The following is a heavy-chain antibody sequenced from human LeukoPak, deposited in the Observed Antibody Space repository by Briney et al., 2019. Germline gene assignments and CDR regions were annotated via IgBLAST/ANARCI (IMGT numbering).Heavy chain of an antibody. CDR1: GYTFTGYY. CDR3: ARSGEYCSSTSCYLDAFDI. Sequence: ASVKVSCKASGYTFTGYYMHWVRQAPGQGLEWMGWINPNSGGTNYAQKFQGRVTMTRDTSISTAYMELSRLRSDDTAVYYCARSGEYCSSTSCYLDAFDIWGQGTMVTVSS. V-gene: IGHV1-2*02. CDR2: INPNSGGT. J-gene: IGHJ3*02. D-gene: IGHD2-2*01.